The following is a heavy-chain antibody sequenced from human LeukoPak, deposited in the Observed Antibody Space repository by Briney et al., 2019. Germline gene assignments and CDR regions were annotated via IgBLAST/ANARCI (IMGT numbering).Heavy chain of an antibody. CDR3: ARARYYYGSGSHNWFDP. CDR1: GGSISSYY. CDR2: IYYSGST. D-gene: IGHD3-10*01. V-gene: IGHV4-59*01. Sequence: PSETLSLTCTVSGGSISSYYWSWIRQPPGKGLEWIGCIYYSGSTNYNPSLKSRVTISVDTSKNQFSLKLSSVTAADTAVHYCARARYYYGSGSHNWFDPWGQGTLVTVSS. J-gene: IGHJ5*02.